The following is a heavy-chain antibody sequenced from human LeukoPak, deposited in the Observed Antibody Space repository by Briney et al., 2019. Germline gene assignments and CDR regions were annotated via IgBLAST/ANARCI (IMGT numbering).Heavy chain of an antibody. CDR1: GGSFSGYY. Sequence: PSETLSLTCAVYGGSFSGYYWSWIRQPPGKGLEWIGEINHSGSTNYNPSLKSRVTISVDTSKNQFSLKLSSVTAADTAVYYCARFISGWSEDTEFVDYWGQGTLVTVSS. V-gene: IGHV4-34*01. J-gene: IGHJ4*02. CDR3: ARFISGWSEDTEFVDY. CDR2: INHSGST. D-gene: IGHD6-19*01.